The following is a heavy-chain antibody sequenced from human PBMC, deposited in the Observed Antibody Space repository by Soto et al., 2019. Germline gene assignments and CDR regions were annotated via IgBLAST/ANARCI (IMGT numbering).Heavy chain of an antibody. Sequence: LRLSFAASGFSFSNYAMYWLRQAPGKALEWVSVISGSGGSASYADSVQGCFTISSDNSNNTLYLQLNNLRAEDTAIYSCVREASGWYSPYAFDVWGQGTMVTVSS. CDR2: ISGSGGSA. J-gene: IGHJ3*01. CDR1: GFSFSNYA. V-gene: IGHV3-23*01. CDR3: VREASGWYSPYAFDV. D-gene: IGHD6-19*01.